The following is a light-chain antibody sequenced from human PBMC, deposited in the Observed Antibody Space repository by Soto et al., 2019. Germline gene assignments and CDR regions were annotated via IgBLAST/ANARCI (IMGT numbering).Light chain of an antibody. CDR1: ESVSGSY. CDR3: QQYGSTPLT. J-gene: IGKJ4*01. V-gene: IGKV3-20*01. Sequence: HSPCTLSLPTGARAALSCRASESVSGSYIAWYQQKVGQSPRLLIYGASNRATGIPDRFSGSGSGTDFTLSITRLEPEDFALYYCQQYGSTPLTFGGGTKVDI. CDR2: GAS.